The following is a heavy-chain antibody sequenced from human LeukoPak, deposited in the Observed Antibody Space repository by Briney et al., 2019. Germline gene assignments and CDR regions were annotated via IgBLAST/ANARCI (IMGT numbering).Heavy chain of an antibody. Sequence: SETLSLTCTVSGGSISSSSYYWGWIRQPPGKGLEWIGSIYSSGSTYYNASLQSRVTISIETSKDQISLRLNSVTAADSAMYYCAKSGGYGLIDYWGQGTLVTVSS. CDR3: AKSGGYGLIDY. D-gene: IGHD1-26*01. V-gene: IGHV4-39*01. CDR2: IYSSGST. J-gene: IGHJ4*02. CDR1: GGSISSSSYY.